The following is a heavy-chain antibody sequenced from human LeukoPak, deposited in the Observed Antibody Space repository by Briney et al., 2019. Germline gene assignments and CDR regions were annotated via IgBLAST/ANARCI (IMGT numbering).Heavy chain of an antibody. V-gene: IGHV4-59*01. CDR1: GESISGFY. Sequence: SETLSLTCTVSGESISGFYWTWIRQPPGKGLEWIGYIYYSGSTNYNPSLKSRVTISVDTSKNQFSLKLTSVTAADTAVYYCARVYYSSSYDYWYFDLWGRGTLVTVSS. J-gene: IGHJ2*01. CDR3: ARVYYSSSYDYWYFDL. CDR2: IYYSGST. D-gene: IGHD6-13*01.